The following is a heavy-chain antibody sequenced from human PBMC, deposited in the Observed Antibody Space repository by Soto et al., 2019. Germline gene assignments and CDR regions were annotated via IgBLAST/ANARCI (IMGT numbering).Heavy chain of an antibody. CDR2: INPQSGGT. CDR3: ARDLEKRAGRAGFDY. Sequence: ASVXVSFKASLDTFPAKYRHFLRQAPGQGFEWMGGINPQSGGTNYPQKFQGRVTMTRDKSLSTVYMTLIRLTSDDTAEYYCARDLEKRAGRAGFDYWGQGTLVTVSS. CDR1: LDTFPAKY. J-gene: IGHJ4*02. D-gene: IGHD1-1*01. V-gene: IGHV1-2*02.